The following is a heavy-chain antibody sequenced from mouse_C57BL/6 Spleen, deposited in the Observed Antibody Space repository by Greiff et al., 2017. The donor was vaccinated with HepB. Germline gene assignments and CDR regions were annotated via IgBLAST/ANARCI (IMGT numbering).Heavy chain of an antibody. Sequence: QVQLQQPGTELVKPGASVKLSCKASGYTFTSYWMHWVKQRPGQGLEWIGNINHSNGGTIYNEKFKSKATLTVDKSSSTAYMQLSSLTSEDSAVYYCASLYYGYGDYAMDYWGQGTSVTVSS. D-gene: IGHD2-2*01. CDR2: INHSNGGT. V-gene: IGHV1-53*01. J-gene: IGHJ4*01. CDR1: GYTFTSYW. CDR3: ASLYYGYGDYAMDY.